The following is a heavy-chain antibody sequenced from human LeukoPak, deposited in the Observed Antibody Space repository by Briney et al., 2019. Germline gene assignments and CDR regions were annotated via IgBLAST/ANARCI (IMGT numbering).Heavy chain of an antibody. J-gene: IGHJ4*02. CDR1: GFTFSSYG. V-gene: IGHV3-30*02. CDR3: AKDRGDIVATIDY. D-gene: IGHD5-12*01. CDR2: IRYDGSNK. Sequence: GGSLRLSCAASGFTFSSYGMHWVRQAPGKGLEWVAFIRYDGSNKYYADSVKGRFTISRDNSKNTLYLQMNSLRAEDTAVYYCAKDRGDIVATIDYWGQETLVTVSS.